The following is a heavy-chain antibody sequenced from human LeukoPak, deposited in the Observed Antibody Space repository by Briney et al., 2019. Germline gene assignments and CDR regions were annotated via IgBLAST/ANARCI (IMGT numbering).Heavy chain of an antibody. CDR3: ASPTTVVTQSQGLFDY. D-gene: IGHD4-23*01. CDR1: GYTFTSYT. Sequence: ASVKVSCKASGYTFTSYTISWVRQAPGQGLEWMGWISAYNGNTNYAQKLQGRVTMTTDTSTSTAYMELRSLRSDDTAVYYCASPTTVVTQSQGLFDYWGQGTLVTVSS. V-gene: IGHV1-18*01. CDR2: ISAYNGNT. J-gene: IGHJ4*02.